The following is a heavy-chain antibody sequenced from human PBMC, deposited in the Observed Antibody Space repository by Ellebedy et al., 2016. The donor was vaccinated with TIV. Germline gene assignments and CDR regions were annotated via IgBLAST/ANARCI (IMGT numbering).Heavy chain of an antibody. D-gene: IGHD4-17*01. CDR1: GFTVSNNY. Sequence: GGSLRLXXAASGFTVSNNYMNWVRQAPGKGLEWVSVIYSGGSTYYADSVKGRFTISRDITKNTLYLQMNSLRGEDTAVYFCARGRHDYGDYGLDYYYGLDVWGQGTTVTVSS. V-gene: IGHV3-53*01. J-gene: IGHJ6*02. CDR2: IYSGGST. CDR3: ARGRHDYGDYGLDYYYGLDV.